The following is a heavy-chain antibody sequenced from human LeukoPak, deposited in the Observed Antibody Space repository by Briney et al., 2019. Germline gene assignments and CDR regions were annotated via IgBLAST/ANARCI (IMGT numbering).Heavy chain of an antibody. V-gene: IGHV3-23*01. D-gene: IGHD3-3*01. J-gene: IGHJ3*02. CDR3: AKAAGTYYDFWSGYSPGFPFDI. CDR1: GSTFSSYA. Sequence: GGSLRLSCAASGSTFSSYAMSWVRQAPGKGLEWVSAISGSGGSTYYADSVKGRFTISRDNSKNTLYLQMNSLRAEDTAVYYCAKAAGTYYDFWSGYSPGFPFDIWGQGTMVTVSS. CDR2: ISGSGGST.